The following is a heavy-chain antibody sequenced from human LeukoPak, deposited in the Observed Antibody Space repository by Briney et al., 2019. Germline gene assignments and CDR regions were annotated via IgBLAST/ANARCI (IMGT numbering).Heavy chain of an antibody. V-gene: IGHV1-2*02. CDR1: GYTFTGYY. J-gene: IGHJ4*02. CDR3: ASHCSTSCYSDY. CDR2: INPNSGGT. D-gene: IGHD2-2*02. Sequence: ASVKVSSKASGYTFTGYYMHWVRQAPGQGLEWMGWINPNSGGTNYAQKFQGRVTMTRDTSISTAYMELSRLRSDDTAVYYCASHCSTSCYSDYWGQGTLVTVSS.